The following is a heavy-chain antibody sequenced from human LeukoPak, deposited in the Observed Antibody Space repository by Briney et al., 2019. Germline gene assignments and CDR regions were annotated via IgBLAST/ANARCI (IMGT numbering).Heavy chain of an antibody. Sequence: PGGSLRLSCAASGFTFSSYAMSWVRQAPGKGLEWVSTIRRSGGCAYYADSVKGRFTISRDNDKNTLYLQLNRLRAEDTDLYYRVSLLRHMKLRGRGVDYWGQGTLLSVPS. CDR1: GFTFSSYA. CDR3: VSLLRHMKLRGRGVDY. CDR2: IRRSGGCA. V-gene: IGHV3-23*01. D-gene: IGHD2-15*01. J-gene: IGHJ4*02.